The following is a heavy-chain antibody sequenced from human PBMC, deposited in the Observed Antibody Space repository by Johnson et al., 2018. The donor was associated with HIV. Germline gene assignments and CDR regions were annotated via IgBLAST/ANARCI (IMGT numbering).Heavy chain of an antibody. J-gene: IGHJ3*02. Sequence: VQLVESGGGLVQPGGSLRLSCAASGFTFSSYDMHWVRQATGKGLEWVANIKQDGSEKYYVDSVKGRFTISRDNAKNSLYLAMNSLRVEDTAVYYCARDGRWGSRDAFDIWGQGTMVTVSS. V-gene: IGHV3-7*04. D-gene: IGHD7-27*01. CDR2: IKQDGSEK. CDR3: ARDGRWGSRDAFDI. CDR1: GFTFSSYD.